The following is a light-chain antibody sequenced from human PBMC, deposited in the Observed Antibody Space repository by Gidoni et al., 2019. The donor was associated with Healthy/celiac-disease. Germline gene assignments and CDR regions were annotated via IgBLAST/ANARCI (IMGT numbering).Light chain of an antibody. CDR2: GAS. J-gene: IGKJ1*01. Sequence: IVLTQSPGPLSLSPGERATLSCRASQSVSSSYLAWYQQKPGQAPRLLIYGASSRATGIPDRFSGSGSGTDFTLTISRLEPEDFAVYYCQQYGSSPPTTFGQGTKVEIK. CDR3: QQYGSSPPTT. CDR1: QSVSSSY. V-gene: IGKV3-20*01.